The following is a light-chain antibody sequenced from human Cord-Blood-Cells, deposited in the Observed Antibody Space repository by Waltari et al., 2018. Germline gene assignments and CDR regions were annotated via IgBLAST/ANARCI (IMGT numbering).Light chain of an antibody. CDR2: GAS. Sequence: IVLTPSPRTLSLCPQEMPTLSYRASQSVSSSYLAWYQQKPGQAPRLLIYGASSRATGIPERFSGSGSGTDFTLTISRLEPEDFAVYYCQQYGSSPRYSFGQGTKLEIK. CDR1: QSVSSSY. V-gene: IGKV3-20*01. J-gene: IGKJ2*03. CDR3: QQYGSSPRYS.